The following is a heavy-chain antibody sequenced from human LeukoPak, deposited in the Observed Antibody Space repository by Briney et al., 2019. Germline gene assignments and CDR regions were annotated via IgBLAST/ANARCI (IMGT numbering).Heavy chain of an antibody. J-gene: IGHJ3*01. CDR2: INPETGGT. CDR3: ASYFEILTGYYGGNAFDV. CDR1: GYTFTDYY. Sequence: ASVKVSCKTSGYTFTDYYINWVRQAPGQGLEWMGWINPETGGTKYALKFQARVTLTRDTSISSAYMELSGLRSDDTAVYYCASYFEILTGYYGGNAFDVWGQGTMVTVSS. D-gene: IGHD3-9*01. V-gene: IGHV1-2*02.